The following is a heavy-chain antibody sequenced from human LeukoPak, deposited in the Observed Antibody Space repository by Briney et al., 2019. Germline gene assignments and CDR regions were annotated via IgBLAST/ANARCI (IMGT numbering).Heavy chain of an antibody. CDR3: ARDRVPEDIVVVPAAMRPSDYYYYYGMDV. CDR1: GGSISSHY. V-gene: IGHV4-59*11. Sequence: SETLSLTCTVSGGSISSHYWSWIRQPPGKGLEWIGYIYYSGSTNYNPSLKSRVTISVDTSKNQFSLKLSSVTAADTAVYYCARDRVPEDIVVVPAAMRPSDYYYYYGMDVWGKGTTVTVSS. J-gene: IGHJ6*04. CDR2: IYYSGST. D-gene: IGHD2-2*01.